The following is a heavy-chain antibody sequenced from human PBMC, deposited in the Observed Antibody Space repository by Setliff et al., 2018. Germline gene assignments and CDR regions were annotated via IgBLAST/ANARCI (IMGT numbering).Heavy chain of an antibody. J-gene: IGHJ4*02. CDR3: AREVWNIYDNDNSWSGYSDH. Sequence: PGESLKISCVVSGFSFSNYGMTWVRQAPGKGLEWISYISTSSGTRYYADSVKGRFTISRDNAKNSLYLQMNSLRAEDTALYYCAREVWNIYDNDNSWSGYSDHWGQGTLVTVSS. D-gene: IGHD3-3*01. CDR2: ISTSSGTR. V-gene: IGHV3-48*04. CDR1: GFSFSNYG.